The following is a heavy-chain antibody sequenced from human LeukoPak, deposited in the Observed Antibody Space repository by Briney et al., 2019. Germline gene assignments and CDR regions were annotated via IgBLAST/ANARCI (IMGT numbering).Heavy chain of an antibody. D-gene: IGHD5-12*01. Sequence: GGSLRLSCAASGFTFSSYSMNWVRQAPGKGLEGVSSISSSSSYIYYADSVKGRFTISRDNAKNSLYLQMNSLRAEDTAVYYCARDRNVDIVATGYYYGMDVWGKGTTVTVPS. CDR1: GFTFSSYS. V-gene: IGHV3-21*01. CDR2: ISSSSSYI. CDR3: ARDRNVDIVATGYYYGMDV. J-gene: IGHJ6*04.